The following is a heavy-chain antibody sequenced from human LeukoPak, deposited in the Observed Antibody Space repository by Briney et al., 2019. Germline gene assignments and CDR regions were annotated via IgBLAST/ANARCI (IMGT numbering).Heavy chain of an antibody. CDR1: GFTFTTYA. J-gene: IGHJ6*04. CDR3: ARDPDPHDYGDYEEGFWYYYAMDV. Sequence: AGGSLRLSCAASGFTFTTYAMTWVRQAPGKGLEWVSSITSSSSYYADSVKGRFTISRDNAKNSLFLQMNSLRAEDTAVYFCARDPDPHDYGDYEEGFWYYYAMDVWGKGATVTVSS. CDR2: ITSSSSY. V-gene: IGHV3-21*01. D-gene: IGHD4-17*01.